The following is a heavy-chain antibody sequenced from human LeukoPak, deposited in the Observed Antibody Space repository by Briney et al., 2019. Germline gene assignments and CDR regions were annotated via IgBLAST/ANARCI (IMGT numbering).Heavy chain of an antibody. Sequence: GGSLRLSCAASGFIFSNYWMHWVRQAPGKGLVWVSRIKTDGSTITYADSVKGRFTISRDNAMNTLYLQMNSLGAEDTAVYYCARDGDSGSYRYYYYCGMDVWGQGTTVTVSS. CDR1: GFIFSNYW. V-gene: IGHV3-74*01. J-gene: IGHJ6*02. CDR2: IKTDGSTI. CDR3: ARDGDSGSYRYYYYCGMDV. D-gene: IGHD1-26*01.